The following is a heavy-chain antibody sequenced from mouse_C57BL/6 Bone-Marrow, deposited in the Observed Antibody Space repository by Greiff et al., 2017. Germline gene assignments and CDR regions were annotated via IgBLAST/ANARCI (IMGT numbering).Heavy chain of an antibody. CDR2: INSDGSAI. D-gene: IGHD2-12*01. CDR3: MRYSNDGYFDV. Sequence: DVKLVESGGGLVQPGGSRGLSCEGSGFTFSGFWMSWVRQTPGKTLEWIGDINSDGSAINYAPSIKDRFTIFRDNDKSTLYLQMSNVRSEDTATYFCMRYSNDGYFDVWGTGTTVTVSS. V-gene: IGHV11-2*01. CDR1: GFTFSGFW. J-gene: IGHJ1*03.